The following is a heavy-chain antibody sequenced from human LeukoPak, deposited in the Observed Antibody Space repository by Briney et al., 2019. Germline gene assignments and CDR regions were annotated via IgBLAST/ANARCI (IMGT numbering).Heavy chain of an antibody. V-gene: IGHV4-30-2*01. D-gene: IGHD3-10*02. Sequence: SQTLSLTCAVSGGSISSGGYSWSWIRQPPGKGLGWIGYIYHSGSTYYNPSLKSRVTISVDRSKNQFSLKLSSVTAADTAVYYCASSYYVHAFDIWGQGTMVTVSS. CDR3: ASSYYVHAFDI. J-gene: IGHJ3*02. CDR2: IYHSGST. CDR1: GGSISSGGYS.